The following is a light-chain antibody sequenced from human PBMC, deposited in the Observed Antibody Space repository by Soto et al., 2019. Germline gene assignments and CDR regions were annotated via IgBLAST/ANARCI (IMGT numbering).Light chain of an antibody. Sequence: DIQMTQSPSTLSGSVGDRVTITCRASQTISSWLAWYQQKPGKAPKLLIYKASTLKSGVPSRLSGSGSGTEFTLTISSLQPDDFATYYCQQYNTSFRTFGQGTKVDIK. J-gene: IGKJ2*01. CDR1: QTISSW. V-gene: IGKV1-5*03. CDR2: KAS. CDR3: QQYNTSFRT.